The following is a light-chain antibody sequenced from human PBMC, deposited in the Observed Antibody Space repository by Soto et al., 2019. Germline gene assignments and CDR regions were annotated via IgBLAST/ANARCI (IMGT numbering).Light chain of an antibody. V-gene: IGKV1-5*03. CDR1: QSISSG. CDR3: LQYVSYPYT. J-gene: IGKJ4*01. Sequence: IQMTQSPSTLSASVGDIVTITCRASQSISSGLVWYQQKPGKAPKHLSYKASLLDSGVPSRFSGSGSGAEFTLTICSLQPDDFATYYCLQYVSYPYTFGGGAKVDNK. CDR2: KAS.